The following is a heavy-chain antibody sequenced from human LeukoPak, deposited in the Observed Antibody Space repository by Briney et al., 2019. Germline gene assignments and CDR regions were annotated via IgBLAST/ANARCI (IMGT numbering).Heavy chain of an antibody. Sequence: ASVKVSCKASGYTFTSYYMHWGRQAPGQGLGWMAIINPVGGSTSYEQKFQGRGTMTRDTSTSTVYMELSSLRSEDTAVYYCARGASLSSGWRYYYYMDVWGKGTTVTVSS. CDR1: GYTFTSYY. V-gene: IGHV1-46*03. J-gene: IGHJ6*03. CDR2: INPVGGST. CDR3: ARGASLSSGWRYYYYMDV. D-gene: IGHD6-19*01.